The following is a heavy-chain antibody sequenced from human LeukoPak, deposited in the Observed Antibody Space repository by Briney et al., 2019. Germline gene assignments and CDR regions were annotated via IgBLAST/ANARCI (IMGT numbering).Heavy chain of an antibody. CDR3: ARLIDFWSGYYANWFDP. CDR2: ISAYNGNT. D-gene: IGHD3-3*01. V-gene: IGHV1-18*01. CDR1: GYTFTSYG. Sequence: ASVKVSCKASGYTFTSYGISWVRQAPGQGREWRGWISAYNGNTNYAQKLQGRVTITTDTSTSTASMELRSLRSDDTAVYYCARLIDFWSGYYANWFDPWGQGTLVTVSS. J-gene: IGHJ5*02.